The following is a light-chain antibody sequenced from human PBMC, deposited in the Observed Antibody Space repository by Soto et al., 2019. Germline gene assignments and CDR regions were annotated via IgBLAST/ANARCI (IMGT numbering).Light chain of an antibody. Sequence: QSALTQPASVSGSTGQSITISCTGTSSDVGGYNYVSWYQQHPGKAPKLMIYGVTNRPSGVSNRFAGSKSGNTASLTISGLQAEDEADYYCSSYTSSTTLSVVFGGGTKLTVL. CDR3: SSYTSSTTLSVV. J-gene: IGLJ2*01. CDR1: SSDVGGYNY. V-gene: IGLV2-14*01. CDR2: GVT.